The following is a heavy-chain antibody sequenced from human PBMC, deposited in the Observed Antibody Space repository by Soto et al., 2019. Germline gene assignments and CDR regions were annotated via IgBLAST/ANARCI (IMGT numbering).Heavy chain of an antibody. CDR2: IRSKSNNYAP. V-gene: IGHV3-73*01. J-gene: IGHJ4*02. CDR3: ATPPGFYDSAPFDY. CDR1: GFTFSASA. D-gene: IGHD3-22*01. Sequence: PGGSLRLSCAASGFTFSASAFHWVRQASGKGLEWVGRIRSKSNNYAPVYAASVQGRFTISRDDSKNTVYLQMNSLKTEDTAVYYCATPPGFYDSAPFDYWGQGTLVTVSS.